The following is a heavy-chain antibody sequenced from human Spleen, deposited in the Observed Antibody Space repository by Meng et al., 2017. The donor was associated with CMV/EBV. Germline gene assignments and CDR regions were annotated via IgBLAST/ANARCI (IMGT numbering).Heavy chain of an antibody. CDR2: ISGSGTTI. J-gene: IGHJ6*02. D-gene: IGHD6-6*01. CDR3: ARESSSSFVLDV. V-gene: IGHV3-11*04. Sequence: GESLKISCAASGFSFSDYYINWIRQAPGKGLDWVSYISGSGTTIYYADSVKGRFTISRDNAKNSLYLQMNGLRVEDTAVYYCARESSSSFVLDVWGQGTTVTVSS. CDR1: GFSFSDYY.